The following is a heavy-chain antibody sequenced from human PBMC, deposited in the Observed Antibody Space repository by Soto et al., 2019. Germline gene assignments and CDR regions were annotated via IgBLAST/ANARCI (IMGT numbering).Heavy chain of an antibody. CDR3: ISTGPAQFDY. Sequence: SETLSLTCAISGGSISSNNWWSWVRQPPGKGLEWIGEMHHSGSANYSPSLKSRVTISVDKSNNQFSLKLSSVTAADTAVYYCISTGPAQFDYWAQGTLVTVSS. D-gene: IGHD3-9*01. V-gene: IGHV4-4*02. CDR1: GGSISSNNW. J-gene: IGHJ4*02. CDR2: MHHSGSA.